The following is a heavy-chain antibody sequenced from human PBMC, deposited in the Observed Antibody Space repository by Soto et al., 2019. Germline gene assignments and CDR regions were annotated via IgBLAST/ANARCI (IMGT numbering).Heavy chain of an antibody. D-gene: IGHD5-18*01. V-gene: IGHV3-23*01. Sequence: EVQLLESGGGLVQPGGSLRLSCAASGFTFNNYAMSWVRQAPGRGLEWVSAVVGSGGASYYADSVRGRFTISRDNFKNTLYLKINSLRAEDTAEYYCAKGEYSYRTASWAQETLVPVSS. CDR1: GFTFNNYA. J-gene: IGHJ5*02. CDR3: AKGEYSYRTAS. CDR2: VVGSGGAS.